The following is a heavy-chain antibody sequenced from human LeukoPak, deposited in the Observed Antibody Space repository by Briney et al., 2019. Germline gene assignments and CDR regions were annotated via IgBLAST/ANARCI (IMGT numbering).Heavy chain of an antibody. J-gene: IGHJ3*02. Sequence: GGSLRLSCAASGFTFSNYWMNWVRQAPGKGLEWVANIKQDGSETYYVGSVKGRFTISRDNAKNSLFLQMNSLRAEDTAVYYCARVGTYDAFDIWGQGTMVTVSS. D-gene: IGHD3-10*01. CDR1: GFTFSNYW. CDR2: IKQDGSET. CDR3: ARVGTYDAFDI. V-gene: IGHV3-7*05.